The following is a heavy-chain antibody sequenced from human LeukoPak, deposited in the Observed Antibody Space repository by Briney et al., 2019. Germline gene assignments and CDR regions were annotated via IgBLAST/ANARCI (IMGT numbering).Heavy chain of an antibody. CDR2: ISGYNGDT. Sequence: ASVKVSCKAFGHSFTHHGFSWVRQAPGQGLEWMGWISGYNGDTHYAQNFQGRVTLTSDTSTSTVYMELRSLRSDDTAVYYCARDPTNTSGRYAYFDYWGQGALVTVSS. CDR3: ARDPTNTSGRYAYFDY. D-gene: IGHD6-19*01. CDR1: GHSFTHHG. J-gene: IGHJ4*02. V-gene: IGHV1-18*01.